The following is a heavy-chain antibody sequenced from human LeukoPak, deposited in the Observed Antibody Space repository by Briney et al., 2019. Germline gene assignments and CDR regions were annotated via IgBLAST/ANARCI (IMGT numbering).Heavy chain of an antibody. J-gene: IGHJ4*02. D-gene: IGHD5-18*01. V-gene: IGHV3-30*04. CDR2: ISYDGSNK. CDR1: GFTFSSYA. CDR3: ARGAGGYSYGTNFDY. Sequence: GVSLRLSCAASGFTFSSYAMHWVRQAPGKGLEGVAVISYDGSNKYYADSVKGRFTISRYNSKNTLYLQMNSLRAGDTAVYYCARGAGGYSYGTNFDYWGQGTLVTVSS.